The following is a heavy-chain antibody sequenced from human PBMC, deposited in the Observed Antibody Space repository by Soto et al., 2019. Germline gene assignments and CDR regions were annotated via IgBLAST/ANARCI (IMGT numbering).Heavy chain of an antibody. Sequence: SETLSLTCAVSGDSISSYYCMWIRQPPGKGLEWIGSMYYSGSTYYNPSLKSRVTISVDTSKNQFSLKLSSVTAADTAVYYCAADTVTLYYYYYGMDVWGQGTTVTVSS. CDR1: GDSISSYY. V-gene: IGHV4-59*05. D-gene: IGHD4-17*01. CDR3: AADTVTLYYYYYGMDV. CDR2: MYYSGST. J-gene: IGHJ6*02.